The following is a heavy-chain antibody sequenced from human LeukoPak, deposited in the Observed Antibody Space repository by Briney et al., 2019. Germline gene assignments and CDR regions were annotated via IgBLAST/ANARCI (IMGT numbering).Heavy chain of an antibody. CDR1: GGSINSYY. J-gene: IGHJ4*02. Sequence: SETLSLTCTVSGGSINSYYWSWIRQPPGKGLEWIGYIYYSGSTNYNPSLKGRVTISVDTSKNQFSLKLSSVTAADTAVYYCARDPSYHGGYFDYWGQGTLVTVFS. CDR3: ARDPSYHGGYFDY. V-gene: IGHV4-59*01. D-gene: IGHD2-2*01. CDR2: IYYSGST.